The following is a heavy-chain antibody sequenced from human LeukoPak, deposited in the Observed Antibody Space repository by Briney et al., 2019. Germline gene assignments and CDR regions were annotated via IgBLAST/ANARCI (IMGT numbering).Heavy chain of an antibody. D-gene: IGHD3-3*01. J-gene: IGHJ3*02. Sequence: ASVKVSCKASGYAFSNYGISWVRQAPGQGLEWMGWISGYSGDTKFTQRFLDRVTMTTDTSTSTAYMELTSLTSDDTAIYYCARDRDFWSGYYGVNAFDIWGQGTLVTVSS. CDR1: GYAFSNYG. CDR3: ARDRDFWSGYYGVNAFDI. CDR2: ISGYSGDT. V-gene: IGHV1-18*01.